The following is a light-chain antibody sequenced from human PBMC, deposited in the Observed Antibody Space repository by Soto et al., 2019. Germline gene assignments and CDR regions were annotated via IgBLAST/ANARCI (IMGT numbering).Light chain of an antibody. Sequence: EIVVTQSPGTLSLSPGERATLSCRASQSVSSSYLAWYQQKPGQAPRLLIYGASSRATGIPDRFSGSGSGTDFTLTISRLEPEDVAVYYCQQYGGSALFTFGPGTKVDIK. V-gene: IGKV3-20*01. CDR2: GAS. J-gene: IGKJ3*01. CDR1: QSVSSSY. CDR3: QQYGGSALFT.